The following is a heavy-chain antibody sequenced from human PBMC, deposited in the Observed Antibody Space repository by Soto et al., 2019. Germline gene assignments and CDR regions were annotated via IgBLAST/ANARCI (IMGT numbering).Heavy chain of an antibody. J-gene: IGHJ3*02. Sequence: PGESLKISCKGSGYSFTSYWIGWVRQMPGKGLEWMGIIYPGDSDTRYSPSFQGQVTISADKSISTAYLQWSSLKASDTAMYYCARRVGYCSGGSCFYNDAFDIWGQGTMVTVSS. CDR3: ARRVGYCSGGSCFYNDAFDI. D-gene: IGHD2-15*01. CDR2: IYPGDSDT. V-gene: IGHV5-51*01. CDR1: GYSFTSYW.